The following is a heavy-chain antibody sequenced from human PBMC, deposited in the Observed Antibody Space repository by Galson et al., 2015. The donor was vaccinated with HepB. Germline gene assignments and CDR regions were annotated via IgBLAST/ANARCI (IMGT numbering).Heavy chain of an antibody. J-gene: IGHJ4*02. D-gene: IGHD4-17*01. CDR3: AKDYGDYPRYYFDY. Sequence: SLRLSCAASGFTFSSYGMHWVRQAPGKGLEWVAVISYDGSNKYYADSVKGRFTISRDNSKNTLYLQMNSLRAEDTAVYYCAKDYGDYPRYYFDYWGQGTLVTVSS. CDR2: ISYDGSNK. CDR1: GFTFSSYG. V-gene: IGHV3-30*18.